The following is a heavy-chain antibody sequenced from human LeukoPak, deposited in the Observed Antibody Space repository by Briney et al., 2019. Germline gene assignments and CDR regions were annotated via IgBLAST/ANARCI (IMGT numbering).Heavy chain of an antibody. CDR2: ISYSGST. Sequence: SETLSLTCTVSGGSISSGTYYWGWIRQPPGKGLEWIGSISYSGSTYYNPSLRSRVTISVDTAKNQFSLKLSSVTAADTAVYYCARAQMTLMMTFGGVLDYWGQGTLVTVSS. V-gene: IGHV4-39*01. CDR1: GGSISSGTYY. CDR3: ARAQMTLMMTFGGVLDY. D-gene: IGHD3-16*01. J-gene: IGHJ4*02.